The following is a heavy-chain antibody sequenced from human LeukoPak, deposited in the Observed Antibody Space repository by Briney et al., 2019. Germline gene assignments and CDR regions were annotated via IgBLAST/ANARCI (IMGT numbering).Heavy chain of an antibody. Sequence: SETLSLTCAVYGGSFSGYSWNWIRQPPGEGLGWIGEINHSGSANYNPSLKSRVTISVDTSKNQFSLKLRSVTAADTAVYYCARVRCSSTSCYVKAFDYWGQGTLVTVSS. D-gene: IGHD2-2*01. CDR2: INHSGSA. J-gene: IGHJ4*02. CDR1: GGSFSGYS. V-gene: IGHV4-34*01. CDR3: ARVRCSSTSCYVKAFDY.